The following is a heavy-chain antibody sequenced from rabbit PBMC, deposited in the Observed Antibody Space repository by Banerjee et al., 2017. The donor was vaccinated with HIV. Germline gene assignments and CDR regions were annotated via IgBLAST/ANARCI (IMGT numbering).Heavy chain of an antibody. D-gene: IGHD7-1*01. Sequence: YASWAKGRFTISKTSSTTVTLQMTSLTAADTATYFCARYVDRGYGQFGLWGQGTLVTVS. J-gene: IGHJ4*01. CDR3: ARYVDRGYGQFGL. V-gene: IGHV1S40*01.